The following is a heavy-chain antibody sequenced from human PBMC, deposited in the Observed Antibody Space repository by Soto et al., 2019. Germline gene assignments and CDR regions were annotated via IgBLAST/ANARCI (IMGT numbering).Heavy chain of an antibody. CDR2: ISYDGSNK. Sequence: GGSLRLSCAASGFTFSSYAMHWVRQAPGKGLEWVAVISYDGSNKYYADSVKGRFTISRDNSKNTLYLQMNSLRAEDTAVYYCEGGGYDAFDIWGQGTMVTVSS. CDR1: GFTFSSYA. V-gene: IGHV3-30*04. CDR3: EGGGYDAFDI. D-gene: IGHD3-22*01. J-gene: IGHJ3*02.